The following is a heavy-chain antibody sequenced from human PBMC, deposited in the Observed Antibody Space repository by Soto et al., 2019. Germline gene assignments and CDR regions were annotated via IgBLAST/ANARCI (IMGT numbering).Heavy chain of an antibody. Sequence: PXGSLRRSFAASGFIVTNACMSWVRQAPGKGLEWVGLIKSKSDGGTTDYAAPVKGRFTISRDDSKNTLYLQMNSLKTEDTAVHYCTQDRLNGDPGAFDICGQGTMVTVSS. J-gene: IGHJ3*02. V-gene: IGHV3-15*01. CDR1: GFIVTNAC. CDR2: IKSKSDGGTT. CDR3: TQDRLNGDPGAFDI. D-gene: IGHD2-21*02.